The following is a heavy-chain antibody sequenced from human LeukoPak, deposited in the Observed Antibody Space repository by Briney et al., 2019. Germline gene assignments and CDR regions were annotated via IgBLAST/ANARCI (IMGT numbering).Heavy chain of an antibody. CDR3: ARAETRGYCISTSCSHYFYYYMDF. Sequence: SVKVSCKASGGTFSSYAISWVRQAPGQGLEWMGGIIPIFGTAIYAQKLQGRVTITTDESTSTAYMELSSLRSEDTAVYYCARAETRGYCISTSCSHYFYYYMDFWGKGPTVT. V-gene: IGHV1-69*05. D-gene: IGHD2-2*01. J-gene: IGHJ6*03. CDR2: IIPIFGTA. CDR1: GGTFSSYA.